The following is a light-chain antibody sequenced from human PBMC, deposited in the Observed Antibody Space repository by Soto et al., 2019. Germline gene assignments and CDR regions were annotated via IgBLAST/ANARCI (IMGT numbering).Light chain of an antibody. J-gene: IGKJ1*01. CDR2: GAS. CDR3: QQYGSSGT. V-gene: IGKV3-20*01. Sequence: EIVLTQSPGTLSLSPGEIATLSRSASQSVSNNYLAWYQQKPGQAPRLLIYGASNRATGIPDRFSGSGSGTDFTLTISRLEPEDFAVYYCQQYGSSGTFGQGTKVDI. CDR1: QSVSNNY.